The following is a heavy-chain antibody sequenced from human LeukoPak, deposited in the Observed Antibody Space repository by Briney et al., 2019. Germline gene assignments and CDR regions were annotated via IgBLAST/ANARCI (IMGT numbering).Heavy chain of an antibody. Sequence: SETLSLTCTVSGGSISSYYWSWIRQPPGKELAWIGYIYYTGSTNYNPSLKSRVTMSVDTSKNQFSLKLTSVTAADTAVYYCARVRAYNLDYWGQGTLVTVSS. CDR2: IYYTGST. CDR1: GGSISSYY. CDR3: ARVRAYNLDY. D-gene: IGHD5-24*01. V-gene: IGHV4-59*01. J-gene: IGHJ4*02.